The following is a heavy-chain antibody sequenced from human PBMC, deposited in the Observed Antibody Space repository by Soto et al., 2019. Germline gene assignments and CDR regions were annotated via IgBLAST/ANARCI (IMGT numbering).Heavy chain of an antibody. Sequence: QVQLQESGPGLVKPSGTLSLTCAVSGGSITSNTWWTWVRQSPGKGLEWIGEMYHSGVTSYNPSLGRRVTMSVDKSRTQFSLRLNSVSAADTAVYYCAKGKEAMDVWGQGTAVIVSS. CDR2: MYHSGVT. J-gene: IGHJ6*02. CDR3: AKGKEAMDV. CDR1: GGSITSNTW. V-gene: IGHV4-4*02.